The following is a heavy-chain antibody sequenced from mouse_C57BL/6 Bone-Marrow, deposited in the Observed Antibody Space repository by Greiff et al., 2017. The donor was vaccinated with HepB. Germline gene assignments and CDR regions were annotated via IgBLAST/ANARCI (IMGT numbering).Heavy chain of an antibody. CDR3: ARQGLRWGPWFAY. J-gene: IGHJ3*01. CDR1: GFTFSDYG. V-gene: IGHV5-15*01. D-gene: IGHD6-2*01. Sequence: EVMLVESGGGLVQPGGSLKLSCAASGFTFSDYGMAWVRQAPRKGPEWVAFISNLAYSIYYADTVTGRFTISRENAKNTLYLEMSSLRSEDTAMYYCARQGLRWGPWFAYWGQGTLVTVSA. CDR2: ISNLAYSI.